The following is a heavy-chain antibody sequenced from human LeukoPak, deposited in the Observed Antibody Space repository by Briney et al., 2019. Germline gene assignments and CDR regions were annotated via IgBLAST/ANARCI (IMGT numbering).Heavy chain of an antibody. J-gene: IGHJ4*02. CDR1: GGSFSGYY. V-gene: IGHV4-34*01. CDR3: ARGRGGYDSSGNFDY. D-gene: IGHD3-22*01. CDR2: INHSGST. Sequence: SETLSLTCAVYGGSFSGYYWSWIRQPPGKGLEWIGEINHSGSTNYYPSLKSRVTISVDTSKDQFSLKLSSVTAADTAVYYCARGRGGYDSSGNFDYWGQGTLVTVSS.